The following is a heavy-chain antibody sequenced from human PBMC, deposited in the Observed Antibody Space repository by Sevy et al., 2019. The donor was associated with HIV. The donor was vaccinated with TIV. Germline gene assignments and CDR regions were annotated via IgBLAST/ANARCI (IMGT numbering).Heavy chain of an antibody. J-gene: IGHJ6*03. Sequence: GGSLRLSCAASGFTFSNYAMYWVRQAPGKGLEWVAVISYDGSNKYYAESVKGRFTISRDNSRNTLFLQMNSLRAEDTAVHYCARGGSSSSWYYYMDVWGKGTTVTVSS. CDR2: ISYDGSNK. CDR1: GFTFSNYA. V-gene: IGHV3-30-3*01. D-gene: IGHD2-2*01. CDR3: ARGGSSSSWYYYMDV.